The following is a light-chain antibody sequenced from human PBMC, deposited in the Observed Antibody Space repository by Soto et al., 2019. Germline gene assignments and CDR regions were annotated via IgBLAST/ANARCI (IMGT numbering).Light chain of an antibody. CDR1: RDISNS. CDR2: GAS. J-gene: IGKJ1*01. CDR3: QQTSAFPRT. V-gene: IGKV1-12*01. Sequence: DIQMTQSPSSLSSSVLDRLTITCRASRDISNSLAWYQQTPGKAPKLLLRGASSLHRGVPSRFSGGGAGTEFTLTISSLQPEDFATYYCQQTSAFPRTFGQGTKVDI.